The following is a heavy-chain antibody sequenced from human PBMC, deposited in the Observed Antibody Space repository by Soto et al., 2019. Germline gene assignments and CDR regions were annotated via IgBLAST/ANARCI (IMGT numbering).Heavy chain of an antibody. J-gene: IGHJ5*02. CDR2: IYYSGST. V-gene: IGHV4-59*01. Sequence: PSETLSLTCTGSGDSMSAYYWSWIRQPPGKGLEWIVYIYYSGSTNYNPSLKSRVTISVDTSKKQFALNLRSVTAADTAVYYCATLVVVAATGWFDPWGQGTLVTVSS. D-gene: IGHD2-15*01. CDR3: ATLVVVAATGWFDP. CDR1: GDSMSAYY.